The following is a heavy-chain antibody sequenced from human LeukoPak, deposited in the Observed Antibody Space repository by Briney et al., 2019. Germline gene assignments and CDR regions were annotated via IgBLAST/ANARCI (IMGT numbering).Heavy chain of an antibody. CDR1: GFTFSSSW. J-gene: IGHJ4*02. CDR2: INSDNSRT. V-gene: IGHV3-74*01. D-gene: IGHD2-15*01. Sequence: GGSLRLSCAASGFTFSSSWMHWVRQAPGKGLVWLSCINSDNSRTNYADSVKGRFSISRDNSKNTLYLQMNSLRAEDTGVYYCAKRAARSFDYWGQGTLVTVSS. CDR3: AKRAARSFDY.